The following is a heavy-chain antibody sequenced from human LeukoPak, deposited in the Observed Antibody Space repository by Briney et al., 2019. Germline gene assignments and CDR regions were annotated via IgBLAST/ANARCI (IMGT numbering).Heavy chain of an antibody. CDR2: MYYSGST. J-gene: IGHJ4*02. V-gene: IGHV4-59*01. D-gene: IGHD5-12*01. CDR3: ARANRYDLYFDY. CDR1: GGSISNYY. Sequence: SETLSLTCTVSGGSISNYYWNWIRQPPGKGLEWIGYMYYSGSTNFNPSLKSRVTISVDTSKNQFSLKLSSVTAADTAVYYCARANRYDLYFDYWGQGTLVTVSS.